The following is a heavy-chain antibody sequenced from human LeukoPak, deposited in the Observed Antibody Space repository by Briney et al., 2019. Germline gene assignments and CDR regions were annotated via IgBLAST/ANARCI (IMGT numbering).Heavy chain of an antibody. CDR3: ARRVSGLLWFGELLSPYYYYMDV. D-gene: IGHD3-10*01. CDR2: INHSGST. J-gene: IGHJ6*03. CDR1: GGSFSGYY. V-gene: IGHV4-34*01. Sequence: SETLSLTCAVYGGSFSGYYWSWIRQPPGKGLEWIGEINHSGSTNYNPSLKSRVTISVDTSKNQFSLKLSSVTAADTAVYYCARRVSGLLWFGELLSPYYYYMDVWGKGTTVTISS.